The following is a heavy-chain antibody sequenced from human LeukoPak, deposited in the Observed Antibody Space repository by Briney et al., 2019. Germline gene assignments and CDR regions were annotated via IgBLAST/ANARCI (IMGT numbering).Heavy chain of an antibody. Sequence: GGSLRLSCTTSGFTFGDYTMSWVRQAPGKGLEWVSVISGNGGSTYYADSVKGRFTISRDNSKNTLYLQMSSLRVEDAAVYYCAKSRTQGSYSSGKYWGQGTLVTVSS. D-gene: IGHD6-19*01. CDR3: AKSRTQGSYSSGKY. CDR2: ISGNGGST. V-gene: IGHV3-23*01. J-gene: IGHJ4*02. CDR1: GFTFGDYT.